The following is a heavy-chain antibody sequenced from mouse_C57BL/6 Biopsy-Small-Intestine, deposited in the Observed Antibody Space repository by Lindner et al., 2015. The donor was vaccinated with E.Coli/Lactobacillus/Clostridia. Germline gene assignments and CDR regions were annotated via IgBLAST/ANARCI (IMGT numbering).Heavy chain of an antibody. Sequence: VQLQESRGRACEARGLSQVVLHSFWLQRLKTTIYDWVKQGTGEGLEWIGRIDPEGGETEYAPKFQGKATLTADASSNTAYLQLSSLTSEDTAVYYCTRGGNYQAWFTYWGQGTLVTVSA. D-gene: IGHD2-1*01. J-gene: IGHJ3*01. CDR2: IDPEGGET. CDR3: TRGGNYQAWFTY. V-gene: IGHV14-2*01. CDR1: LQRLKTT.